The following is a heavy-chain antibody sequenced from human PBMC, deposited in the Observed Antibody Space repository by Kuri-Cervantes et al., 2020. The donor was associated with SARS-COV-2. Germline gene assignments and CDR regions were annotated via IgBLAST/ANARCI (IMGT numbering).Heavy chain of an antibody. D-gene: IGHD3-22*01. J-gene: IGHJ5*02. V-gene: IGHV4-59*08. Sequence: GSLRLSCTVSGGSISSYYWSWIRQPPGKGLEWIGYIYYSGSTNYNPSLKSRVTISVDTSKNQFPLKLSSLTAADTAVYYCARHCSITMIVVVTPSGFYPWGQGTLVTVSS. CDR1: GGSISSYY. CDR3: ARHCSITMIVVVTPSGFYP. CDR2: IYYSGST.